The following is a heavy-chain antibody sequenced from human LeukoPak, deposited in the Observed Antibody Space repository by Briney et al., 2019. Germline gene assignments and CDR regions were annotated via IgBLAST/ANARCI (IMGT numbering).Heavy chain of an antibody. CDR1: GFTFSSYS. J-gene: IGHJ4*02. CDR3: ASVYCSGGSCYPYYFDY. CDR2: ISSSSNYI. Sequence: GGSLRLSCAASGFTFSSYSMNWVRQAPGKGLEWVSSISSSSNYIYYADSVKGRFTISRDNAKNSLYLQMNSLRAEDTAVYYCASVYCSGGSCYPYYFDYWGQGTLVTVSS. D-gene: IGHD2-15*01. V-gene: IGHV3-21*01.